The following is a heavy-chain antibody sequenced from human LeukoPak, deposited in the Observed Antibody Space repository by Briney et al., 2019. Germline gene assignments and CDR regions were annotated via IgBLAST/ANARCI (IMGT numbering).Heavy chain of an antibody. Sequence: PGRSLRLSCAASGFTFSSYAMSWVRQAPGKGLEWVSAISGSGGSTYYADSVKGRFTISRDNAKNSLYLQMNSLRAEDTAVYYCAKVMTKVTAFLWYFDLWGRGTLVTVSS. D-gene: IGHD4-17*01. J-gene: IGHJ2*01. CDR3: AKVMTKVTAFLWYFDL. CDR1: GFTFSSYA. V-gene: IGHV3-23*01. CDR2: ISGSGGST.